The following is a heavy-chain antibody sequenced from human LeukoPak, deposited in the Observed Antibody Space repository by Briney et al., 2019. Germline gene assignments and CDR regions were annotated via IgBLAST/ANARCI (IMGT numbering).Heavy chain of an antibody. Sequence: GASVKVSCKASGYTFTSYDINWVRQATGQGLEWMGWMNPNSGNTGYAQKFQGRVTITADKSTSTAYMELSSLRSEDTAVYYCAFGLSKYCSGGSCRLDYWGQGTLVTVSS. CDR2: MNPNSGNT. J-gene: IGHJ4*02. CDR1: GYTFTSYD. D-gene: IGHD2-15*01. V-gene: IGHV1-8*01. CDR3: AFGLSKYCSGGSCRLDY.